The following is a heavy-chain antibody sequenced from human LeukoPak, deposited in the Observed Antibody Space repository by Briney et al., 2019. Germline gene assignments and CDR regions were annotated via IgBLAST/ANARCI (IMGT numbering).Heavy chain of an antibody. J-gene: IGHJ6*03. CDR3: ARSEYNWNEANYYYYYMDV. V-gene: IGHV6-1*01. Sequence: SQTLSLTCAISGDSVSSNSAAWNWIRQSPSRGLEWLGRTYYRSKWYNDYAVSVKSRITINPDTSKNQFSLQLNSVTPEDTAVYYCARSEYNWNEANYYYYYMDVWGKGTTVTVSS. CDR2: TYYRSKWYN. CDR1: GDSVSSNSAA. D-gene: IGHD1-20*01.